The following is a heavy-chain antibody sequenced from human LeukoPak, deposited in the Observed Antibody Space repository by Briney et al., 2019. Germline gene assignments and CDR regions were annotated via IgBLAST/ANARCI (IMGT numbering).Heavy chain of an antibody. CDR2: ISSSSNTI. D-gene: IGHD1-26*01. CDR3: TRGVSGTYNAFDI. CDR1: GFTFSGYI. Sequence: PGGSLRLSCAASGFTFSGYIMNWVRQAPGKGLEWVSFISSSSNTIYYADSVKGRFTVSRDNARNSLYLQMNSLRAEDTAVYYCTRGVSGTYNAFDIWGQGTMVTVSS. V-gene: IGHV3-48*01. J-gene: IGHJ3*02.